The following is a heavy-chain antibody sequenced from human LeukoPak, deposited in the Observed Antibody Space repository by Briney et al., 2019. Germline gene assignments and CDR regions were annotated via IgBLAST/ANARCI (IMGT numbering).Heavy chain of an antibody. Sequence: ASVKVSCKASGYTFTSYGISWVRQAPGQGLEWMGWISAYNGNTNYAQKLQGRVTMTTDTSASTAYMELRSLRSDDTAVYYCARDLVVVAAAPKIVTFDYWGQGTLVTVSS. D-gene: IGHD2-15*01. V-gene: IGHV1-18*01. J-gene: IGHJ4*02. CDR1: GYTFTSYG. CDR2: ISAYNGNT. CDR3: ARDLVVVAAAPKIVTFDY.